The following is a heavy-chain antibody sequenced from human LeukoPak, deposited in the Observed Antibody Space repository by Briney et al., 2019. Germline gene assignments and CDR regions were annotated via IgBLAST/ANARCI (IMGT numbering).Heavy chain of an antibody. CDR3: ARRTTVTSDYYYYMDV. CDR1: GGSISSSSYY. D-gene: IGHD4-17*01. J-gene: IGHJ6*03. V-gene: IGHV4-39*01. Sequence: SETLSLTCTVSGGSISSSSYYWGWIRQPPGKGLEGIGSIYYSGSTYYNPSLKSRVTISVDTSKNQFSLKLSSVTAADTAVYYCARRTTVTSDYYYYMDVWGKGTTVTVSS. CDR2: IYYSGST.